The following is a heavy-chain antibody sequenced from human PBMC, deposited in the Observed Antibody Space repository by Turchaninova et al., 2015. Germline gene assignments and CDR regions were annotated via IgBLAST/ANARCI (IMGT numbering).Heavy chain of an antibody. CDR2: MRNDGSNK. V-gene: IGHV3-30*02. CDR3: ARASPAFNV. CDR1: GFTFSHYG. Sequence: QVQLVESGGGVVQPGGSLRLSCAASGFTFSHYGMHWFRPAPGEGLGWVAFMRNDGSNKYYEDSVKGRFTIPRDSSKNTLYLQMNSLRAEDTAVYYCARASPAFNVWGQGTMVTVSS. J-gene: IGHJ3*01.